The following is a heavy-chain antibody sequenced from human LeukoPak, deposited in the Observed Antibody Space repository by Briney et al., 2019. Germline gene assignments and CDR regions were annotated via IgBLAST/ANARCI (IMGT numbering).Heavy chain of an antibody. CDR2: INHSGST. CDR1: GGSFSGYY. V-gene: IGHV4-34*09. CDR3: ARDGFYDSSGSIWYFDL. Sequence: SETLSLTCAVYGGSFSGYYWSWIRQPPGKGLEWIGEINHSGSTYYNPSLKSRVTISVDTSKNQFSLKLSSVTAADTAVYYCARDGFYDSSGSIWYFDLWGRGTLVTVSS. D-gene: IGHD3-22*01. J-gene: IGHJ2*01.